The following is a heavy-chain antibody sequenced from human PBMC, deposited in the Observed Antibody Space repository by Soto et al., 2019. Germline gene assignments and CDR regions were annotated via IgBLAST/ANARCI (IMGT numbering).Heavy chain of an antibody. D-gene: IGHD6-13*01. CDR3: AREGTGEEQQLGTYYYYGMDV. CDR2: INPNSGGT. J-gene: IGHJ6*02. V-gene: IGHV1-2*04. CDR1: GYTFTGYY. Sequence: ASVKVSCKASGYTFTGYYMHWVRQAPGQGLEWMGWINPNSGGTNYAQKFQGWVTMTRDTSISTAYMELSRLRSDDTAVYYCAREGTGEEQQLGTYYYYGMDVWGQGTTVTVS.